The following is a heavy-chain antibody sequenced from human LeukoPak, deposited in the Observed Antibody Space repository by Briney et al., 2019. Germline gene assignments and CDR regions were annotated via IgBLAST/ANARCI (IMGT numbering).Heavy chain of an antibody. D-gene: IGHD6-19*01. Sequence: AASVKVSCKASGYTFTSYGISWVRQAPGQGLEWMGWINAGNGNTKYSQEFQGRVTITRDTSASTAHMELSSLRSEDMAVYYCARELGLRGYSSGLDYWGQGTLVTVSS. V-gene: IGHV1-3*03. CDR2: INAGNGNT. J-gene: IGHJ4*02. CDR1: GYTFTSYG. CDR3: ARELGLRGYSSGLDY.